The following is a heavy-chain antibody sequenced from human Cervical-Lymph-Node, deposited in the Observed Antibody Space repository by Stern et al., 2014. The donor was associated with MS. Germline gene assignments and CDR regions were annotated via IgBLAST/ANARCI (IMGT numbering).Heavy chain of an antibody. J-gene: IGHJ4*02. V-gene: IGHV1-46*03. CDR1: GYIFTNYY. CDR2: INPSGGST. D-gene: IGHD3-16*01. Sequence: QVQLVQSGAEVRKPWASVKVSCKASGYIFTNYYMHWVRQAPGQGILWMGIINPSGGSTTYTQTFQGRVTVTRDTSTSTVYMELSSLRSEDTAVYYCARADREYSSAYYFDYWGQGTLVTVSS. CDR3: ARADREYSSAYYFDY.